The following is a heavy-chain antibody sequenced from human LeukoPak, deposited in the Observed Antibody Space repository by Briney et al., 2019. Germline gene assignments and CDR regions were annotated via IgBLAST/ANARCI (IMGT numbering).Heavy chain of an antibody. J-gene: IGHJ4*02. V-gene: IGHV7-4-1*02. CDR2: INTNTGNP. Sequence: ASVKVSCKASGGTFSSYAINWVRQAPGQGLEWMGWINTNTGNPTYAQGFTGRFVFSLDTSVSTAYLQISSLKAEDTAVYYCARVPKRWLQIGRYYFDYWGQGTLVTVSS. D-gene: IGHD5-24*01. CDR1: GGTFSSYA. CDR3: ARVPKRWLQIGRYYFDY.